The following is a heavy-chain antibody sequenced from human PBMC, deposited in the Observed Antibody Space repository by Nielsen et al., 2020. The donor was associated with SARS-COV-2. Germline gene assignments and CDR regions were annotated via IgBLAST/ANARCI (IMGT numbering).Heavy chain of an antibody. J-gene: IGHJ6*03. CDR3: ARVPGAMYSSGWYSYYYYMDV. D-gene: IGHD6-19*01. V-gene: IGHV5-10-1*01. CDR2: IDPSDSYT. Sequence: VRQMPGKGLEWMGRIDPSDSYTNYSPSFQGHVTISADKSISTAYLQWSSLKASDTAMYYCARVPGAMYSSGWYSYYYYMDVWGKGTTVTVSS.